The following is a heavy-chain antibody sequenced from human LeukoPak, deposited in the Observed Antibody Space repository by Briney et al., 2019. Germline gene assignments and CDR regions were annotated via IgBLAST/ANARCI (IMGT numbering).Heavy chain of an antibody. V-gene: IGHV1-2*02. D-gene: IGHD3-16*01. CDR1: GYTFTDYF. J-gene: IGHJ5*02. Sequence: ASVKVSCKAPGYTFTDYFLHWLRQAPGQGLEWMGWINPKTGATNYAQRFQGRVTMTRDSSITTGNMELNRLTSDDTALYYCARAYEYGWFDPWGQGTLVTVSS. CDR3: ARAYEYGWFDP. CDR2: INPKTGAT.